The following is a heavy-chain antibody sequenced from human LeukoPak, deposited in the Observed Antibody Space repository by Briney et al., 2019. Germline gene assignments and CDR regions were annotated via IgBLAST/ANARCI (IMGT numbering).Heavy chain of an antibody. D-gene: IGHD3-9*01. CDR2: ISWNSGSI. V-gene: IGHV3-9*01. CDR3: ANPNPLFRFFDT. J-gene: IGHJ5*02. Sequence: GGSLRLSCAASGFTFDDYAMHWVRQAPGKGLEGVSGISWNSGSIVYADSVKGRFTISRDNAKNSLYLQMNSLRAEDTALYYCANPNPLFRFFDTWAQGPLVPVSS. CDR1: GFTFDDYA.